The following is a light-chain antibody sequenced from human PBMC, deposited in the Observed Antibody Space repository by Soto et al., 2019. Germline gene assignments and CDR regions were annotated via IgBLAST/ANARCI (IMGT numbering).Light chain of an antibody. J-gene: IGKJ4*02. CDR3: QQYKNWPRT. CDR2: SAS. V-gene: IGKV3-11*01. Sequence: EVVLTQSPATLSLSPGERATLSCRASQSVSSYLAWYQQKPGQAPRLLIYSASNRATGIPGRFSGSGSGTDFTLTISSLEPEDFAVYYCQQYKNWPRTFGRGTKV. CDR1: QSVSSY.